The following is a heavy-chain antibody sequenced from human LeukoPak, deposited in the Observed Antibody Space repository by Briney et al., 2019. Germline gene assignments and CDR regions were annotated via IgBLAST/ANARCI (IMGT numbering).Heavy chain of an antibody. CDR3: ARSTARQLVRSWFDP. CDR2: INPNSGGT. V-gene: IGHV1-2*02. Sequence: GASVKVSCKASGYSFTDKYMHWVRQAPGQGLEWMGWINPNSGGTNYAQKFQGRVTMTRDTSISTAYMELSRLRSDDTAVYYCARSTARQLVRSWFDPWGQGTLVTVSS. D-gene: IGHD6-13*01. J-gene: IGHJ5*02. CDR1: GYSFTDKY.